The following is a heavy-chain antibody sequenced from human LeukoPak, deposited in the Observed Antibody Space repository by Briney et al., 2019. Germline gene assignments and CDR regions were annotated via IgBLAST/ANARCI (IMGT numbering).Heavy chain of an antibody. V-gene: IGHV4-59*01. D-gene: IGHD6-13*01. J-gene: IGHJ4*02. CDR2: IYYSGST. CDR1: GGSISSYY. Sequence: SETLSLTCTVSGGSISSYYWSWIRQPPGKGLEWIGYIYYSGSTNYNPSLKSRVTISVDTSKNQFSLKLSSVTAADTAVYYCARGVAAEYWGQGTLVTVSS. CDR3: ARGVAAEY.